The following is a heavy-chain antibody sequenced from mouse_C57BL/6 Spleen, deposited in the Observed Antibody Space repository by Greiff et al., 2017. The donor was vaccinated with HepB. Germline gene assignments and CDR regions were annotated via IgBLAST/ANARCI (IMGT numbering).Heavy chain of an antibody. CDR2: IRLKSDNYAT. Sequence: EVQGVESGGGLVQPGGSMKLSCVASGFTFSNYWMNWVRQSPEKGLEWVAQIRLKSDNYATHYAESVKGRFTISRDDSKSSVYLQMNNVRAEDTGIYYCTEGDYGAYWGQGTLVTVSA. D-gene: IGHD2-4*01. V-gene: IGHV6-3*01. J-gene: IGHJ3*01. CDR3: TEGDYGAY. CDR1: GFTFSNYW.